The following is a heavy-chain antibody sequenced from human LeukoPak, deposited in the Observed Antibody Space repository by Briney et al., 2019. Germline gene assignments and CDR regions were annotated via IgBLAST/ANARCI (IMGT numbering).Heavy chain of an antibody. CDR1: GFTFSSYW. J-gene: IGHJ6*03. D-gene: IGHD3-9*01. CDR3: TRDGRYDILTGYYYYYYYYMDV. CDR2: IRSKAYGGTT. Sequence: GGSLRLSCAASGFTFSSYWMHWVRQAPGKGLEWVGLIRSKAYGGTTEYAASVKGRFTISRDDSKSIAYLQMNSLKTEDTAVYYCTRDGRYDILTGYYYYYYYYMDVWGKGTTVTISS. V-gene: IGHV3-49*04.